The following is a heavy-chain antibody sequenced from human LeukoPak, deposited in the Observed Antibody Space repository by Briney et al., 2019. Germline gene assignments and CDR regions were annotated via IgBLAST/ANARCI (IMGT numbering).Heavy chain of an antibody. D-gene: IGHD6-13*01. CDR1: GGSISSYY. CDR3: AREYSSSWYENAFDI. Sequence: PSETLSLTCTVSGGSISSYYWSWIRQPAGKGLEWIGRIYTSGSTNYNPSLKSRVTMSVDTSKNQLSLKLSSVTAADTAVYYCAREYSSSWYENAFDIWGQGTMVTVSS. J-gene: IGHJ3*02. V-gene: IGHV4-4*07. CDR2: IYTSGST.